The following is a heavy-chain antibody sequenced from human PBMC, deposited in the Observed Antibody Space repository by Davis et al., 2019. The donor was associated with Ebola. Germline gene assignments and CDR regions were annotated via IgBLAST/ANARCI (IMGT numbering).Heavy chain of an antibody. D-gene: IGHD3-9*01. CDR1: GFTFSSYG. J-gene: IGHJ4*02. CDR3: AREAFSGFDWGDY. CDR2: IWYDGSNK. V-gene: IGHV3-33*01. Sequence: PGGSLRLSCAASGFTFSSYGMHWVRQAPGKGLEWVAVIWYDGSNKYYADSVKGRFTISRDNSKNTLYLQMNSLRAEDTAVYYCAREAFSGFDWGDYWGQGTLVTVSS.